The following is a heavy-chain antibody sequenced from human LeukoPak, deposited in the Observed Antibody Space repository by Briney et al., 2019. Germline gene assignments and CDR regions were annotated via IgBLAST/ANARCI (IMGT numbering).Heavy chain of an antibody. J-gene: IGHJ5*02. CDR2: IYTSGST. CDR3: ASSGVVTTSRHH. D-gene: IGHD3-3*01. CDR1: GGSISSYY. V-gene: IGHV4-4*07. Sequence: SETLSLTCTVSGGSISSYYWSWIRQPAGKGLEWIGRIYTSGSTNYNPSLKSRVTMSVDTSKNQFSLKLSSVTAADTAVYYCASSGVVTTSRHHWGQGTLVTVSS.